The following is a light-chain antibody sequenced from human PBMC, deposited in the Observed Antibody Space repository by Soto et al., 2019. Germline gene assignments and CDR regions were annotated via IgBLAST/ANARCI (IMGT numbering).Light chain of an antibody. Sequence: QSALTQPASVSGSPGQSITISCIGTFTDIGGYNYVSWYQQHPGKAPKLMIYEVSNRPSGISNRFSGSKSSNTASLSISGLQADDEADYFCSSYTSRPALVVFGGGTKLTVL. CDR3: SSYTSRPALVV. CDR2: EVS. CDR1: FTDIGGYNY. V-gene: IGLV2-14*01. J-gene: IGLJ3*02.